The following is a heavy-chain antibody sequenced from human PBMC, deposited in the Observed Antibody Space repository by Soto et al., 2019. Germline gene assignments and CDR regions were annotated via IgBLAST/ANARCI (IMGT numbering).Heavy chain of an antibody. J-gene: IGHJ3*02. CDR1: GFPFSSYG. Sequence: GGSLRLDCAASGFPFSSYGMHGVRQAPGKGLEWVAVISYDGSNKYYADSVKGRFTISRDNSKNTLYLQMNSLRAEDTAVYYCAKDQEGAFDIWGQGTMVTVSS. CDR2: ISYDGSNK. CDR3: AKDQEGAFDI. V-gene: IGHV3-30*18.